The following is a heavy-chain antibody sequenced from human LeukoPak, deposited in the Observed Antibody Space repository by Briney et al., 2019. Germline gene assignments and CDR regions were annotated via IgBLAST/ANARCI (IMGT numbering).Heavy chain of an antibody. Sequence: GGSLRLSCAPSGFTFTTYWMSWVRQAPGKGLEWLANIKPDGSEKNYVDSVRGRFTISRDNAKNSLYLEMNILRAEDTAVYYCARGAWYYIYWGQGTLVSVSS. J-gene: IGHJ4*02. CDR3: ARGAWYYIY. CDR1: GFTFTTYW. V-gene: IGHV3-7*01. CDR2: IKPDGSEK. D-gene: IGHD6-19*01.